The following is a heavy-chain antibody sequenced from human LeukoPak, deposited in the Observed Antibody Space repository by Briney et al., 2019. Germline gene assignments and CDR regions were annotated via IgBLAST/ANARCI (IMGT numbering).Heavy chain of an antibody. CDR1: GYTFTGYW. D-gene: IGHD3-16*01. J-gene: IGHJ4*02. CDR2: IYPGDSGT. V-gene: IGHV5-51*01. CDR3: ARQLGLRSLDY. Sequence: GESLKISCKGSGYTFTGYWIARVRQMPGKGLELMGIIYPGDSGTIYSPSFQGHVTISADKSISTAYLQWSSLKASDTAIYYCARQLGLRSLDYWGQGTLVTVSS.